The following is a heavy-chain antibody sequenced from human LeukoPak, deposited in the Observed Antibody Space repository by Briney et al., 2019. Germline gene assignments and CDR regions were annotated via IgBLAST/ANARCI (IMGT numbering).Heavy chain of an antibody. D-gene: IGHD6-19*01. J-gene: IGHJ4*02. Sequence: PETLSLTCAVYGGSLSGFYWSWIRQSPGKGLEWIGEINQSGSTNYNPSLKSRVTISVDTSKNQFSLKLSSVTAADTAVYYCARLDSSGWYFDYWGQGTLVTVSS. V-gene: IGHV4-34*01. CDR3: ARLDSSGWYFDY. CDR1: GGSLSGFY. CDR2: INQSGST.